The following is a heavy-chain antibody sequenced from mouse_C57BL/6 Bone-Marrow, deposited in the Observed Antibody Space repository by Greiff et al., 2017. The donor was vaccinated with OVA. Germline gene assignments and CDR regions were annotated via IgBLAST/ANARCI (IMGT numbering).Heavy chain of an antibody. CDR2: ISDGGSYT. CDR1: GFTFSSYA. CDR3: AGDRGSSSYYAMDY. J-gene: IGHJ4*01. D-gene: IGHD1-1*01. Sequence: DVKLVESGGGLVKPGGSLKLSCAASGFTFSSYAMHWVRQTPEKRLEWVATISDGGSYTDYTENVKGRFTISRDNAKNNLYLQMSQLKSEDTAMYYCAGDRGSSSYYAMDYWGQGTSVTVSS. V-gene: IGHV5-4*01.